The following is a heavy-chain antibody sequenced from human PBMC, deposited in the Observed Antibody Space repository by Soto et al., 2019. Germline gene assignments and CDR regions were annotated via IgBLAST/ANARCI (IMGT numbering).Heavy chain of an antibody. V-gene: IGHV1-46*01. CDR1: GYTFSSYY. J-gene: IGHJ6*02. CDR3: ARGKLIAAAGTGNYYGTEV. Sequence: ASVKVSCKASGYTFSSYYMHWVRQAPGQGREWMGIINPSGGTTYAQKFQGRISMTRDTSTTTVYMEPSSLRSEDTAVYYCARGKLIAAAGTGNYYGTEVWGQGTTVTLSS. CDR2: INPSGGT. D-gene: IGHD6-13*01.